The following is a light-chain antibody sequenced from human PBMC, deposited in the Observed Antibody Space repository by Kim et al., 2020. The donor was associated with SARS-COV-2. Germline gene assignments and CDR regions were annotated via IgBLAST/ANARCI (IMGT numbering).Light chain of an antibody. CDR2: GTS. CDR1: QTVTRSY. J-gene: IGKJ2*01. CDR3: QQYGSSSYT. V-gene: IGKV3-20*01. Sequence: EIVLTQYPGTLSLFPGERVTLSCRASQTVTRSYLAWYQQKPGQAPRLLIYGTSSRATGIPDRFSGSGSGTDFTLTISRLEPEDFAVYYCQQYGSSSYTFGQGTKLEI.